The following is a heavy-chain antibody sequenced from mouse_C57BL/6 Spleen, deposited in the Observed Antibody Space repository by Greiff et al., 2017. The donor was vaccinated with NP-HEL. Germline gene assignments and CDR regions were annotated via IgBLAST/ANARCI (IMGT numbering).Heavy chain of an antibody. J-gene: IGHJ2*01. CDR1: GYTFTSYW. CDR2: IDPNSGGT. V-gene: IGHV1-72*01. Sequence: VQLQQPGAELVKPGASVKLSCKASGYTFTSYWMHWVKQRPGRGLEWIGRIDPNSGGTKYNEKFKSKATLTVDKPSSTAYMQLSSLTSEDSAVYYCARAPITTVVATDYFDYWGQGTTLTVSS. D-gene: IGHD1-1*01. CDR3: ARAPITTVVATDYFDY.